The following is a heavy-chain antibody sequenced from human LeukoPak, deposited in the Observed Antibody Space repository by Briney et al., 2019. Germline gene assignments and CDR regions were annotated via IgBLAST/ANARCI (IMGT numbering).Heavy chain of an antibody. J-gene: IGHJ4*02. CDR2: IRYDGSNT. Sequence: PGGSLRLSCAASGFTFSSSGMHWVRQAPGKGLEWVAFIRYDGSNTYYADSVKGRFTISRDNSKNTLFPQMSSLRAEDAALYYCASDGRRSGSYSNYFDYWGQGTLVTVSS. V-gene: IGHV3-30*02. D-gene: IGHD3-10*01. CDR3: ASDGRRSGSYSNYFDY. CDR1: GFTFSSSG.